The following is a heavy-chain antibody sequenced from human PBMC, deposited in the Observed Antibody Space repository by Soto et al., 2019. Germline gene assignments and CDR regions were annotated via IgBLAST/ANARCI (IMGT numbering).Heavy chain of an antibody. V-gene: IGHV4-39*01. CDR3: ARHGAYSTSVYYYYGMDV. CDR1: GGAINSTVYY. J-gene: IGHJ6*02. D-gene: IGHD6-13*01. CDR2: SNYGGPT. Sequence: XETLSLTSTVSGGAINSTVYYWGWIRQPPGKGLEWIGSSNYGGPTYYSPSLQSRVTISLDTAKNHFSLNLRSVTAADTAVYYCARHGAYSTSVYYYYGMDVWGQGTTVTVSS.